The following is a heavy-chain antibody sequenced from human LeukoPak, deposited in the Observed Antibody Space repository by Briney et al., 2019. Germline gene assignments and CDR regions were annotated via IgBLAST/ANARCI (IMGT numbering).Heavy chain of an antibody. V-gene: IGHV4-59*08. D-gene: IGHD2-21*02. J-gene: IGHJ2*01. CDR1: GGSTSSYY. CDR3: ARRGVPTARNWYFDL. CDR2: VYSSENT. Sequence: PSETLSLTCIVSGGSTSSYYWSWIRQPPGKGLEWIGYVYSSENTNYNPSLKSRVTISVDTSKNQFSLKLSSVTAADTAVYYCARRGVPTARNWYFDLWGRGTLVTVSS.